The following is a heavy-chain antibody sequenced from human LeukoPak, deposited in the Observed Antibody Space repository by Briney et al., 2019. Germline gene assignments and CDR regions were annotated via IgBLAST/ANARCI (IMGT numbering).Heavy chain of an antibody. V-gene: IGHV4-34*01. Sequence: SETLSLTCAVYGGSFSGYYWSWIRQPPGKGLEWIGEINHSGSTNYNPSLKSRVTISVDTSKNQFSLKLSSVTAADTAVYYCARAVDDFWSGYPFDYWGQGTLVTVSS. CDR3: ARAVDDFWSGYPFDY. CDR1: GGSFSGYY. J-gene: IGHJ4*02. D-gene: IGHD3-3*01. CDR2: INHSGST.